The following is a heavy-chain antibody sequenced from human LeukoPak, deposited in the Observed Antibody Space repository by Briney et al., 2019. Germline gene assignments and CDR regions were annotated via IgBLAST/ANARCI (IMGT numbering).Heavy chain of an antibody. D-gene: IGHD6-19*01. CDR3: ARPPAVAGTDYYYGMDV. V-gene: IGHV3-30*03. CDR2: ISYDGSNK. J-gene: IGHJ6*02. Sequence: GGSLRLSCAASGFTFSSYGMHWVRQAPGKGLEWVAVISYDGSNKYYADSVKGRFTISRDNSKNTLYLQMNSLRAEDTAVYYCARPPAVAGTDYYYGMDVWGQGTTVTVSS. CDR1: GFTFSSYG.